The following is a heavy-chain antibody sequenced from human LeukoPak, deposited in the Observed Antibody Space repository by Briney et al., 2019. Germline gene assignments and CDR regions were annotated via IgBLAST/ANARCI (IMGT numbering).Heavy chain of an antibody. V-gene: IGHV3-66*02. D-gene: IGHD3-3*01. CDR3: ARATFWSGYQRDSWYMDV. CDR1: GFTVSSNY. J-gene: IGHJ6*03. CDR2: IYSGGTT. Sequence: GGSLRLSCAASGFTVSSNYMSWVRQAPGKGLEWVSVIYSGGTTYYADSVKGRFTIPRDNSKNTVYLQMSSLRAEDTAVYYCARATFWSGYQRDSWYMDVWGKGSPVTVSS.